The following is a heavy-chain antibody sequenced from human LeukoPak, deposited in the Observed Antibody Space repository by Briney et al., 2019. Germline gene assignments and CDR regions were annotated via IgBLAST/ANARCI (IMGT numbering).Heavy chain of an antibody. CDR2: ISGSGGST. CDR1: GLTFSSYV. CDR3: AKDRSPYSSSLYFDY. J-gene: IGHJ4*02. Sequence: GGSLRLSCAVPGLTFSSYVMSWVRQAPGKGLEWVSGISGSGGSTYYADSVKGRFTISRDNSKTTLYLQMNSLRAEDTAVYYCAKDRSPYSSSLYFDYWGQGTLVTVSS. V-gene: IGHV3-23*01. D-gene: IGHD6-13*01.